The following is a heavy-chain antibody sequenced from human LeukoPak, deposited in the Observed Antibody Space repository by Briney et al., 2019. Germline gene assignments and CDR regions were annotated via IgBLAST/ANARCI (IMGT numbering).Heavy chain of an antibody. CDR3: ARGGYCSSTSCYAGRIDY. J-gene: IGHJ4*02. D-gene: IGHD2-2*01. Sequence: SETLSLTCAVFGGSFSGYYWSWIRQPAGKGLEWIGEINHSGSTNYNPSLKSRVTISVDTSKNQFSLKLSSVTAADTAVYYCARGGYCSSTSCYAGRIDYWGQGTLVTVSS. V-gene: IGHV4-34*01. CDR1: GGSFSGYY. CDR2: INHSGST.